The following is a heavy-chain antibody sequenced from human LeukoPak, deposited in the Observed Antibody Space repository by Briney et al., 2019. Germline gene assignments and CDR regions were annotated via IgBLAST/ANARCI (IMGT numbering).Heavy chain of an antibody. V-gene: IGHV3-7*01. CDR1: GFTFSSYW. J-gene: IGHJ4*02. D-gene: IGHD2-15*01. CDR3: ASGGYNSGWALTSY. Sequence: QAGGSLRLSCAASGFTFSSYWMSWVRQAPGKGLEWVANIKQDGSEKYYVDSVKGRFTISRDNAKNSLYLQINSLRAEDTAVYYCASGGYNSGWALTSYWGQGTLVTVSS. CDR2: IKQDGSEK.